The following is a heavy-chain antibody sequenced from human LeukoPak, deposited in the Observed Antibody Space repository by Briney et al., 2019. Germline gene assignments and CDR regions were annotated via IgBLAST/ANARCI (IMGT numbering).Heavy chain of an antibody. CDR2: MKRDGSEK. V-gene: IGHV3-7*01. D-gene: IGHD6-19*01. CDR1: GFTFSNYW. J-gene: IGHJ4*02. Sequence: GGSLRLSCVASGFTFSNYWMSWVRQAPGKGLEWVANMKRDGSEKYYVDSVKGRFTISRDNAKNSLYLQMNSLRVEDTALYYCTRTGDLAVAGDYWGQGTLVTVSS. CDR3: TRTGDLAVAGDY.